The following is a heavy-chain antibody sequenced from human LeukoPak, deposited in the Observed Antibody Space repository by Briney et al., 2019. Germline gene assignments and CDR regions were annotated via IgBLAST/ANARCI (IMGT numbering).Heavy chain of an antibody. V-gene: IGHV3-30-3*01. CDR2: ISYDGSNK. D-gene: IGHD3-3*01. CDR1: GFTFSSYA. Sequence: PGGSLRLSCAASGFTFSSYAMHWVRQAPGKGLEWVAVISYDGSNKYYADSVKGRFTISRDNSKNTLYLQMNSLRAEDTAVYYCADSAGDYDFWSGPDYWGQGTLVTVSS. J-gene: IGHJ4*02. CDR3: ADSAGDYDFWSGPDY.